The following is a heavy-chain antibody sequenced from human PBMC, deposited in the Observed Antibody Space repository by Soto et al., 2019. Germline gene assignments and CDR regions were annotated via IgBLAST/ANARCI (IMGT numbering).Heavy chain of an antibody. V-gene: IGHV4-59*01. D-gene: IGHD2-8*02. Sequence: SETLSLTCSLSGGSISGSYWSWIRQSPGKGLEWLGYVYYTGSTNYSPSLRSRVSISVDTSKNEISLRLSSVTAADTAVYFCARSVAVTGAHIDYWGQGTQVTVSS. CDR1: GGSISGSY. CDR3: ARSVAVTGAHIDY. J-gene: IGHJ4*01. CDR2: VYYTGST.